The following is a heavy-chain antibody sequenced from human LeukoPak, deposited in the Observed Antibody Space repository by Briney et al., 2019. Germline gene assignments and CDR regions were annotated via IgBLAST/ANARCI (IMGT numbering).Heavy chain of an antibody. V-gene: IGHV4-61*02. CDR2: IYTSGST. Sequence: SETLSLTCTVYGGSISSGSYYWSWIRQPAGKGLEWIGRIYTSGSTNYNPSLKSRVTISVDTSKNQFSLKLSSVTAADTAVYYCARGGGWFGDLDAFDIWGQGTMVTVSS. J-gene: IGHJ3*02. D-gene: IGHD3-10*01. CDR1: GGSISSGSYY. CDR3: ARGGGWFGDLDAFDI.